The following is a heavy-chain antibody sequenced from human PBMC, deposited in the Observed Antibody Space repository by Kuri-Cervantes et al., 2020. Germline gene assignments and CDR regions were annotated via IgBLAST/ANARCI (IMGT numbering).Heavy chain of an antibody. CDR2: MYHSGSGST. CDR3: ARLVGVTAYSYDSSGFPR. J-gene: IGHJ4*02. D-gene: IGHD3-22*01. CDR1: GYSITSGYY. Sequence: SETLSLTCAVSGYSITSGYYWGWIRQPPGKGLEWIGSMYHSGSGSTSYNPSLKSRVTISVDTSKNQFSLKLSSVTAADTAVYYCARLVGVTAYSYDSSGFPRWGQGTLVTVSS. V-gene: IGHV4-38-2*01.